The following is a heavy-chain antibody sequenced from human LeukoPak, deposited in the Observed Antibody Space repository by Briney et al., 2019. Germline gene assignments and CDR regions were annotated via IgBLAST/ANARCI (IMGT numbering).Heavy chain of an antibody. CDR3: VRGPYDSSGYYLYYFDY. J-gene: IGHJ4*02. D-gene: IGHD3-22*01. CDR1: GGSFSGYY. V-gene: IGHV4-34*01. CDR2: INHSGST. Sequence: PSETLSLTCAVYGGSFSGYYWSWIRQPPGKGLEWIGEINHSGSTNYNPSLKSRVTISVDTSKNQFSLKLSSVTAADTAVYYCVRGPYDSSGYYLYYFDYWGQGTLVTVSS.